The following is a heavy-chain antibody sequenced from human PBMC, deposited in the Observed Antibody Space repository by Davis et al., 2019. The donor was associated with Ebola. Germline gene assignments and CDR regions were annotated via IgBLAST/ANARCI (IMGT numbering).Heavy chain of an antibody. CDR2: ISGSGGST. D-gene: IGHD1-26*01. Sequence: PGGSLRLSCAASGFTFSSYAMSWVRQAPGKGLEWVSAISGSGGSTYYADSVKGRFTISRDNSKNTLYLQMNSLRAEDTAVYYCAKGSIVGATRASYYYYGMDVWGKGTTVTVSS. J-gene: IGHJ6*04. CDR3: AKGSIVGATRASYYYYGMDV. V-gene: IGHV3-23*01. CDR1: GFTFSSYA.